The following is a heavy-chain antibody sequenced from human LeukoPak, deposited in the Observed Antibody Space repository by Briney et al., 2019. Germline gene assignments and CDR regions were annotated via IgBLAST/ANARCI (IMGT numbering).Heavy chain of an antibody. V-gene: IGHV3-13*01. CDR1: GFTFSSYD. CDR3: ARARENDYDFDY. Sequence: GGSLRLSCAASGFTFSSYDMQWVRQATGKGREGVSAISTAGDTYYPGSVKGRFTISRENAKNSLYLQMNSLRAGDTAVYYCARARENDYDFDYWGQGTLVTVSS. D-gene: IGHD4-17*01. J-gene: IGHJ4*02. CDR2: ISTAGDT.